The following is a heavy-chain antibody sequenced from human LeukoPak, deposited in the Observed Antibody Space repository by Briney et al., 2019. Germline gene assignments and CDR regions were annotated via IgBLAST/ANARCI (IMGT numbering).Heavy chain of an antibody. V-gene: IGHV3-7*01. Sequence: QPGGSLRLSCAASGFTFSSYWMSWVRQAPGKGLEWVANIKQDGSEEYYVDSVKGRFTISRDNAKNSLYLQMNGLRAEDTAVYYCARRKFSGSYSSYYYYYYMDVWGKGTTVTVSS. CDR1: GFTFSSYW. CDR3: ARRKFSGSYSSYYYYYYMDV. J-gene: IGHJ6*03. D-gene: IGHD1-26*01. CDR2: IKQDGSEE.